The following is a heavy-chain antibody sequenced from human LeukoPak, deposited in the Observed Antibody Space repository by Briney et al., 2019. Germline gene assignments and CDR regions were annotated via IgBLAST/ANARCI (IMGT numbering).Heavy chain of an antibody. V-gene: IGHV4-39*07. J-gene: IGHJ4*02. D-gene: IGHD2-8*01. Sequence: SSETLSLTCTVSGGSISSSSYYWGWIRQPPGKGLEWIGSIYYSGSIYYNPSLKSRVTISVDTSKNQFSLKLSSVTAADTAVYYCARGCTNGVCYTDWGQGTLVTVSS. CDR2: IYYSGSI. CDR1: GGSISSSSYY. CDR3: ARGCTNGVCYTD.